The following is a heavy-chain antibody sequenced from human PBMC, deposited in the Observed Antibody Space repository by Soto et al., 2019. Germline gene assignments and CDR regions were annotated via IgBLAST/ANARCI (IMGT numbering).Heavy chain of an antibody. V-gene: IGHV4-4*02. CDR1: GDSITSDTW. CDR3: TANGYYSLDY. J-gene: IGHJ4*02. D-gene: IGHD5-12*01. CDR2: IYHSGRT. Sequence: QVQLQESGLGLVKPSGTLSLTCSVSGDSITSDTWWSWVRQSPGKGLEWIGEIYHSGRTHYNPSLKSRVIISVDTSKNDFSLTLSSVTAADTAVYYCTANGYYSLDYWGQGSLVTVSS.